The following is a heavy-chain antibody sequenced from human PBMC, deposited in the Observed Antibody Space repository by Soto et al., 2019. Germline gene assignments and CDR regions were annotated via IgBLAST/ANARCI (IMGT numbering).Heavy chain of an antibody. CDR3: ARVISSWSVDY. Sequence: SETLSLTCTVSGGSISSGDYYWSWIRQPPGKGLEWIRYIYYSGSTYYNPSLKSRVTISVDTSKNQFSLKLSSVTAADTAVYYCARVISSWSVDYWGQGTLVTVSS. J-gene: IGHJ4*02. D-gene: IGHD6-13*01. V-gene: IGHV4-30-4*01. CDR1: GGSISSGDYY. CDR2: IYYSGST.